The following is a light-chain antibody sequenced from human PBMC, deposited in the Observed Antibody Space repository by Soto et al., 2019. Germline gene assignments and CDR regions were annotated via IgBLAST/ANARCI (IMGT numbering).Light chain of an antibody. CDR3: FSFTRSSTWV. V-gene: IGLV2-14*01. CDR2: EVS. Sequence: QSALTQPASVSGSPGQSITISCTGTSSDVGGYNYVSWSQQHPGKAPKLVIYEVSNRPSGVSNPFSGSKSGNTASLTISGLQAEDEADDYCFSFTRSSTWVFGGGTKVTVL. CDR1: SSDVGGYNY. J-gene: IGLJ3*02.